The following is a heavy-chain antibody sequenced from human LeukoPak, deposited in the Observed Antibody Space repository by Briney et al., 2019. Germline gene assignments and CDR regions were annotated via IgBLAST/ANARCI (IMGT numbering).Heavy chain of an antibody. CDR3: ARGIPSFDP. CDR2: ISPIFGTA. CDR1: GGTFSSYA. J-gene: IGHJ5*02. V-gene: IGHV1-69*06. Sequence: ASVKVSCKASGGTFSSYAISWVRQAPGQGLEWMGRISPIFGTANYAQKFQGRVTITADKSTCTAYMELSRLRSEDTAVYFCARGIPSFDPWGQGTLVTVSS.